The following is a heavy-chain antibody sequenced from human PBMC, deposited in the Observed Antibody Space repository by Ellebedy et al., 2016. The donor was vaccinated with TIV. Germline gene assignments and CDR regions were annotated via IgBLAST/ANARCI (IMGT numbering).Heavy chain of an antibody. J-gene: IGHJ2*01. D-gene: IGHD4-17*01. CDR1: GFSFSTYG. CDR3: ARAIYGASYL. Sequence: PGGSLRLSCAASGFSFSTYGMNRVRQAPGKGLEWLSYITSTSDTKYYADSVRGRFTISRDDAGNSLFLQMNSLGAEDTAVYYCARAIYGASYLWGRGTLVTVSS. V-gene: IGHV3-48*04. CDR2: ITSTSDTK.